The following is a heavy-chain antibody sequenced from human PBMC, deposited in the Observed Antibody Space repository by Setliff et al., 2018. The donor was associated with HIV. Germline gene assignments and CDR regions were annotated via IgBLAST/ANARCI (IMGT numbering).Heavy chain of an antibody. CDR3: VREGAGSGSHYLDF. D-gene: IGHD3-10*01. CDR2: IYPSGRT. V-gene: IGHV4-30-2*06. CDR1: GDSMRSGDDS. J-gene: IGHJ4*02. Sequence: SETLSLAGAVSGDSMRSGDDSWNWIRQSPGKSLEWIGYIYPSGRTSYNPSLKNRVTMSIDRSKKQFSLNLSSVTAAEPALYFCVREGAGSGSHYLDFWGQGILVTVSS.